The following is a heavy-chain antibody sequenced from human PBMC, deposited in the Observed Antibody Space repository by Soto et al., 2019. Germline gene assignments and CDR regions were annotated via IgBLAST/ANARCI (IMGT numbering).Heavy chain of an antibody. V-gene: IGHV4-31*11. CDR3: AREVQVATAATFDY. D-gene: IGHD5-12*01. Sequence: PSETLSLTCAVSGGSISSGDYSWNWIRQQPGKGLEWIGYIYYGGSTYYNPSLKSRVTISVDTSKNQFSLKLSSVTAADTAVYYCAREVQVATAATFDYWGQGTLVTVSS. J-gene: IGHJ4*02. CDR1: GGSISSGDYS. CDR2: IYYGGST.